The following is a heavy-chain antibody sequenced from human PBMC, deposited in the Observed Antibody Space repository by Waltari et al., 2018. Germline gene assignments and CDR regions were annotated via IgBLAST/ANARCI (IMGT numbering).Heavy chain of an antibody. V-gene: IGHV4-61*09. J-gene: IGHJ4*02. CDR2: IYTSGST. D-gene: IGHD6-19*01. CDR3: ARDEHSSGWNTFDY. Sequence: QVQLQESGPGLVKPSQTLSLTCTVSGGSISSGSYYWSWIRQPAGKGLEWIGYIYTSGSTNYNPSLKSRVTRSVDTSKNQFSLKLSSVTAADTAVYYCARDEHSSGWNTFDYWGQGTLVTVSS. CDR1: GGSISSGSYY.